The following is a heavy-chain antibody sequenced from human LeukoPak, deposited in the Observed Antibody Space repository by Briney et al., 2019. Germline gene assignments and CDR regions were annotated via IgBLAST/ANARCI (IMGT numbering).Heavy chain of an antibody. CDR2: IPYDGSNK. CDR1: GFTFSSYA. J-gene: IGHJ6*02. V-gene: IGHV3-30*04. Sequence: GGSLRLSCAASGFTFSSYAMHWVRQAPGKGLEWVAVIPYDGSNKYYADSVKGRFTISRDNSKNTLYLQMNSLRAEDTAVYYCTRLGSLIAAAGTKHYYYYGMDVWGQGTTVTVSS. CDR3: TRLGSLIAAAGTKHYYYYGMDV. D-gene: IGHD6-13*01.